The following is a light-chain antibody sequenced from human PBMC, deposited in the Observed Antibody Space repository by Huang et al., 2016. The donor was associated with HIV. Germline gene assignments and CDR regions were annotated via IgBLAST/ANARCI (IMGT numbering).Light chain of an antibody. V-gene: IGKV2-30*02. J-gene: IGKJ2*01. Sequence: DVVMTQSPVSLPVTLGQSASISCRSSQSLVHSDGNTYVNWLHQRPGQSPRRLIYKVSNRDSGVPDRFSGCGSGTDFTLKISRVEAEDVGVYYCMQGTFWYTFGQGTKVEIK. CDR3: MQGTFWYT. CDR1: QSLVHSDGNTY. CDR2: KVS.